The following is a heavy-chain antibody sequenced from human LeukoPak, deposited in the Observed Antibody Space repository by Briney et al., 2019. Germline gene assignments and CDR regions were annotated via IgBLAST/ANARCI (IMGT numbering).Heavy chain of an antibody. CDR2: IYYSGST. J-gene: IGHJ4*02. V-gene: IGHV4-59*01. Sequence: SETLSLTCTVSGGSISSYYWNWIRQSPGKGLEWIGYIYYSGSTNYNPSLNSRVTISVDTSKNQFSLKLNSVTAADTAVYYCARGDSSWPYYFDCWGQGTLVTVSS. D-gene: IGHD6-13*01. CDR3: ARGDSSWPYYFDC. CDR1: GGSISSYY.